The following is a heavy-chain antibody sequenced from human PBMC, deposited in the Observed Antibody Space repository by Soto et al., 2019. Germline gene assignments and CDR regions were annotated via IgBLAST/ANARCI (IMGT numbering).Heavy chain of an antibody. CDR1: GFTFSNAW. CDR3: ATGRLQLWFTIVDS. V-gene: IGHV3-15*01. D-gene: IGHD5-18*01. Sequence: GGSLRLSCAASGFTFSNAWMTWVRQAPGKGLEWVGRIKHKADGGTTDYAAPVKGRFTISRDDSTNTLYLQMFSLKTDDTAVYYCATGRLQLWFTIVDSWGQGTLVTVSS. J-gene: IGHJ4*02. CDR2: IKHKADGGTT.